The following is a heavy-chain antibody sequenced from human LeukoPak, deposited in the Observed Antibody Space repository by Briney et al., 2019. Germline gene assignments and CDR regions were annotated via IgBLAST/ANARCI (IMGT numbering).Heavy chain of an antibody. V-gene: IGHV1-18*01. CDR3: ARGRRQLERQMYWFDP. D-gene: IGHD1-1*01. Sequence: GASVTVSCKASGYTFTSYGISWVRQAPGQGLEWMGWISAYNGNTNYAQKLQGRVTMTTDTSTSTAYMELRSLRSDDTAVYYCARGRRQLERQMYWFDPWGQGTLVTVSS. CDR1: GYTFTSYG. J-gene: IGHJ5*02. CDR2: ISAYNGNT.